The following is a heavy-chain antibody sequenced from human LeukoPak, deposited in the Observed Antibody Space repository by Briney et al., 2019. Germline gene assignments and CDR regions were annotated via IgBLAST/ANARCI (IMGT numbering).Heavy chain of an antibody. J-gene: IGHJ3*02. CDR1: GGSFSGYY. CDR3: ARGGWDDAFDI. CDR2: INHSGST. D-gene: IGHD6-19*01. V-gene: IGHV4-34*01. Sequence: KPSETLSLTCAVYGGSFSGYYWSWIRQPPGKGLEWIGEINHSGSTNYNPSLKSRVTISVDKSKNQFSLKLSSVTAADTAVYYCARGGWDDAFDIWGQGTMVTVSS.